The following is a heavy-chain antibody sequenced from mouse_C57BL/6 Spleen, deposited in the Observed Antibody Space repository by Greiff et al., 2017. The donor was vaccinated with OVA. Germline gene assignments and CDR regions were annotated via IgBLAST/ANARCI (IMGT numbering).Heavy chain of an antibody. Sequence: KESCKASGYTFTSYLIHWVKQRPGQGLEWIGNINPSNGGPNYNEKFKSKATLTVDKSSSTAYMQLSSLTSEDSAVYYCAKDSNSHAMDYWGQGTSVTVSS. D-gene: IGHD2-5*01. CDR3: AKDSNSHAMDY. CDR2: INPSNGGP. CDR1: GYTFTSYL. J-gene: IGHJ4*01. V-gene: IGHV1-53*01.